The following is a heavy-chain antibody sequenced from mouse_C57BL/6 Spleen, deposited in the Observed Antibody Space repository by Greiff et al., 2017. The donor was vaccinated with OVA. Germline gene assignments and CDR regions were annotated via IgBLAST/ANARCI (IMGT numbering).Heavy chain of an antibody. CDR1: GYTFTSYW. D-gene: IGHD2-13*01. J-gene: IGHJ4*01. CDR2: INPSNGGT. Sequence: QVQLQQSGTELVKPGASVKLSCKASGYTFTSYWMHWVKQRPGQGLEWIGNINPSNGGTNYNEKVKCKATLTVDKSTSTVYMQISSLTSEDSAVYYWARGEHGAMDYWGQGTSLTVSS. V-gene: IGHV1-53*01. CDR3: ARGEHGAMDY.